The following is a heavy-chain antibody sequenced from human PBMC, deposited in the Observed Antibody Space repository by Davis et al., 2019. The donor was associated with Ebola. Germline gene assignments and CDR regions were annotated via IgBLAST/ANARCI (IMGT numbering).Heavy chain of an antibody. J-gene: IGHJ4*02. V-gene: IGHV3-15*01. CDR1: GFTFSNAW. CDR2: IKSKTDGGTT. CDR3: TTGVAVAGADGDDY. D-gene: IGHD6-19*01. Sequence: GESLKISCAASGFTFSNAWMSWVRQAPGKGLEWVGRIKSKTDGGTTDYAAPVKGRFTISRDDSKNTLYLQMNSLKTEDTAVYYCTTGVAVAGADGDDYWGQGTLVTVSS.